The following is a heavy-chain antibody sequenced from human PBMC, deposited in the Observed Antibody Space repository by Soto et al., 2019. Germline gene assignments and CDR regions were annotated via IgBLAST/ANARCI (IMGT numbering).Heavy chain of an antibody. D-gene: IGHD6-19*01. J-gene: IGHJ5*02. Sequence: SETLSLTCTVSGGSISSYYWSWIRQPPGKGLEWIGYIYYSGSTNYNPSLKSRVTISVDTSKNQFSLKLSAVTAVDTAVYNGAGGGGIAVAGTGAWFDPWGQGTLVTVSS. CDR1: GGSISSYY. CDR2: IYYSGST. CDR3: AGGGGIAVAGTGAWFDP. V-gene: IGHV4-59*01.